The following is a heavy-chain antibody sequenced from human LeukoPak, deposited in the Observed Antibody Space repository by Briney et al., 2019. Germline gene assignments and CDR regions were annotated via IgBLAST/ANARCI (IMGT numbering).Heavy chain of an antibody. CDR1: GGTFSSYA. V-gene: IGHV1-69*05. Sequence: SVKVSCKASGGTFSSYAISWVRQAPGQGLEWMGRIIPIFGTANYAQKFQGRVTITTDESTSTAYMEPSSLRSEDTAVYYCARESIVVVTAPPYDYYYYMDVWGKGTTVTVSS. D-gene: IGHD2-21*02. J-gene: IGHJ6*03. CDR3: ARESIVVVTAPPYDYYYYMDV. CDR2: IIPIFGTA.